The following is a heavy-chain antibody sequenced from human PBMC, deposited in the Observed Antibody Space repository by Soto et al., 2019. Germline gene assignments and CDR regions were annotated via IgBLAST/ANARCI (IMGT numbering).Heavy chain of an antibody. CDR2: MNPNSGNT. CDR3: ARGYCSSTSCSYYYYYYNMDV. V-gene: IGHV1-8*01. J-gene: IGHJ6*03. Sequence: ASVKVSCKASGYTFTSYDINWVRQATGQGLEWMGWMNPNSGNTGYAQKFQGRVTMTRNTSISTAYMELSSLRSEDTAVYYCARGYCSSTSCSYYYYYYNMDVWGKGTTVTVSS. D-gene: IGHD2-2*01. CDR1: GYTFTSYD.